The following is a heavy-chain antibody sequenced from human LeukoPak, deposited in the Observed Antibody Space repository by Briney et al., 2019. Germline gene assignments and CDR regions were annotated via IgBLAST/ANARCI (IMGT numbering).Heavy chain of an antibody. CDR3: ARGSTTEQENYYYYYGMDV. Sequence: SVKVSCKASGGTFSSYAISWVRQAPGQGLEWMGGIIPIFGTANYAQKFQGRVTITADEFTSTAYMELSSLRSEDTAVYYCARGSTTEQENYYYYYGMDVWGKGTTVTVSS. CDR1: GGTFSSYA. J-gene: IGHJ6*04. V-gene: IGHV1-69*13. D-gene: IGHD4-17*01. CDR2: IIPIFGTA.